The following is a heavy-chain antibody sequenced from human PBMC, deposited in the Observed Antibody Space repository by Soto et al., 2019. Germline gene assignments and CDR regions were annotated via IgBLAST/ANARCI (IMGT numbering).Heavy chain of an antibody. J-gene: IGHJ3*02. CDR1: GFTFSNYW. V-gene: IGHV3-7*01. D-gene: IGHD6-19*01. Sequence: PGGSLRLSCAASGFTFSNYWMGWVRQAPEKGLEWVAYIKRDGSEKFYVDSLKGRFTISRDNAKSSLFLQVNSLRAEDTAVYYCARVMAPYTSGGYEHAFDMWGQGTMVTVSS. CDR3: ARVMAPYTSGGYEHAFDM. CDR2: IKRDGSEK.